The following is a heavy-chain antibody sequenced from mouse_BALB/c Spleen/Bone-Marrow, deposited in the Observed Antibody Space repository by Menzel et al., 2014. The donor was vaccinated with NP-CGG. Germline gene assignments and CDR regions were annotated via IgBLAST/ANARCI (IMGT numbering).Heavy chain of an antibody. V-gene: IGHV14-3*02. CDR3: VRSGDGPFAY. D-gene: IGHD2-3*01. CDR1: GFNFKDTY. J-gene: IGHJ3*01. CDR2: IDPANGST. Sequence: EVQLVESGAELVKPGASVKLSCTASGFNFKDTYIHWVKQRPEQGLEWIGRIDPANGSTKYGRKFQGRATLTTDPSSNPASLQLSTLTSEDTAVHCCVRSGDGPFAYWGQGTLVTVSA.